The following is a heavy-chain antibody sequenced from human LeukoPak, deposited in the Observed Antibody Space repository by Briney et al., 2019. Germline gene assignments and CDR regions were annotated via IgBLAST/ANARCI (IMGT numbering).Heavy chain of an antibody. J-gene: IGHJ4*02. Sequence: PGGSLRLSCAASGFTFPSFAMSWVRQAPGKGLEWVSGVSGGGDRTHYADSVKGRFTISRDNSKNTLFLQMNSLRAEDTAIYYCAKATYGSGFNLYFDSWGQGTLVTVSS. CDR2: VSGGGDRT. CDR3: AKATYGSGFNLYFDS. V-gene: IGHV3-23*01. D-gene: IGHD6-25*01. CDR1: GFTFPSFA.